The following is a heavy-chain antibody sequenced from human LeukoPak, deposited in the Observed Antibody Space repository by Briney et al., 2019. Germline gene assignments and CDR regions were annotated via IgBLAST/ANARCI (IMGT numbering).Heavy chain of an antibody. CDR2: IWYGGSNK. Sequence: PGGSLRLSCAASGFTFSSYGMHWVRQAPGKGLEWVAVIWYGGSNKYYADSVKGRFTISRDNSKNTLYLQMNSLRAEDTAVYYCAKDLDYYDSSGSDYWGQGTLVTVSS. J-gene: IGHJ4*02. CDR3: AKDLDYYDSSGSDY. CDR1: GFTFSSYG. V-gene: IGHV3-30*02. D-gene: IGHD3-22*01.